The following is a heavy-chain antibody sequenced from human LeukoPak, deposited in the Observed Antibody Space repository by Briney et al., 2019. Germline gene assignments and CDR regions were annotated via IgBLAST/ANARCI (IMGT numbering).Heavy chain of an antibody. CDR1: GFTFSSYS. V-gene: IGHV3-21*01. CDR2: ISSSSSYI. J-gene: IGHJ4*02. D-gene: IGHD2-15*01. Sequence: GGSLRLSCAASGFTFSSYSMNWVRQAPGKGLEWVSSISSSSSYIYSADSVKGRFTISRDNAKNSLYLQMNSLRAEDTAVYYCASQGGYCSGGSCLLVDYWGQGTLVTVSS. CDR3: ASQGGYCSGGSCLLVDY.